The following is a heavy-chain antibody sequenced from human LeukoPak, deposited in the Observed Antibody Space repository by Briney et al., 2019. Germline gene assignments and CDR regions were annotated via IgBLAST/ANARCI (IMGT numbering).Heavy chain of an antibody. J-gene: IGHJ4*02. CDR2: ISYDGSNK. D-gene: IGHD5-12*01. CDR1: GFTFNSYG. CDR3: AKSVASDAY. V-gene: IGHV3-30*18. Sequence: PGGSLRLSCAASGFTFNSYGMHWVRQAPGKGLEWVAVISYDGSNKYYADFVKGRFTTSRDNSKNTLSLQMNGLIPEDTAVYYCAKSVASDAYWGQGTLVTVSS.